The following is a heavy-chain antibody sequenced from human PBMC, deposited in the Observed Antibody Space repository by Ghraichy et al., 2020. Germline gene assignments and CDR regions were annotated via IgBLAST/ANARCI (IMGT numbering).Heavy chain of an antibody. CDR2: ISSSSSYI. Sequence: GGSLRLSCAASGFTFSSYSMNWVRQAPGKGLEWVSSISSSSSYIYYADSVKGRFTISRDNAKNSLYLQMNSLRAEDTAVYYCARDSGYDFWSRRNGYYYYGMDVWGQGTTVTVSS. CDR1: GFTFSSYS. J-gene: IGHJ6*02. D-gene: IGHD3-3*01. V-gene: IGHV3-21*01. CDR3: ARDSGYDFWSRRNGYYYYGMDV.